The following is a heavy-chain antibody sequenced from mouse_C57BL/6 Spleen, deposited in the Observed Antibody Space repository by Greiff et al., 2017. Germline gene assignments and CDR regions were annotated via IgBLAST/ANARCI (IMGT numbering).Heavy chain of an antibody. CDR3: ARRHITTVVDWYFDV. V-gene: IGHV1-69*01. J-gene: IGHJ1*03. D-gene: IGHD1-1*01. Sequence: QVQLQQPGAELVMPGASVKLSCKASGYTFTSYWMHWVKQRPGQGLEWIGEIDPSDSYTNYNPKFKGKSTLTVDKSSSTAYLPLSSLTSEDSAVYDCARRHITTVVDWYFDVWGTGTTVTVSS. CDR1: GYTFTSYW. CDR2: IDPSDSYT.